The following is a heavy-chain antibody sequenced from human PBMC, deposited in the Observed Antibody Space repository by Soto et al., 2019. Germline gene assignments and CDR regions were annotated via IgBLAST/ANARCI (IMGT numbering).Heavy chain of an antibody. V-gene: IGHV3-11*01. CDR2: ISSSGSTI. J-gene: IGHJ4*02. CDR1: GFTFSDYY. Sequence: QVQLVESGGGLVEPGGSLRLSCAASGFTFSDYYMSWVRQAPGKGLEWISYISSSGSTIYNADSVKGRFTISRDNAKTSLYLQMNSRRAEDTAMYYCARRSGSNSFDYWCQGTLVSVSS. D-gene: IGHD5-12*01. CDR3: ARRSGSNSFDY.